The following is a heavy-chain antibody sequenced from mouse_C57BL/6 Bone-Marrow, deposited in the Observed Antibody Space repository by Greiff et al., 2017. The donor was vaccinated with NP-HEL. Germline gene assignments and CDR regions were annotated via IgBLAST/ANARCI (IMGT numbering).Heavy chain of an antibody. CDR3: AREGGYYGNPFAY. Sequence: VQLKESGPGLVKPSQSLSLTCSVTGYSIISGYYWNWIRQFPGNKLEWMAYISYDGSNNYNPSLKNRISITRDLSKNQFFLKLTSVTTEDTATYYCAREGGYYGNPFAYWGQGTLVTVSA. V-gene: IGHV3-6*01. CDR2: ISYDGSN. J-gene: IGHJ3*01. D-gene: IGHD1-1*01. CDR1: GYSIISGYY.